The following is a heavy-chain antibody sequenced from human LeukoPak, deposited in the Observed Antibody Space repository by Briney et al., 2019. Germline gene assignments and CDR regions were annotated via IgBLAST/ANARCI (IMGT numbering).Heavy chain of an antibody. Sequence: ASVKVSCKASGYTFTSYYIHWVRQAPGQGLEWMGIIIPSAGRTNYAQKFRGRVSMTTDMSTSTVYMELSSLRSEDTAVFYCARDAYTTSWYLLDYWGQGTLVTVSS. D-gene: IGHD6-13*01. V-gene: IGHV1-46*01. CDR1: GYTFTSYY. CDR3: ARDAYTTSWYLLDY. J-gene: IGHJ4*02. CDR2: IIPSAGRT.